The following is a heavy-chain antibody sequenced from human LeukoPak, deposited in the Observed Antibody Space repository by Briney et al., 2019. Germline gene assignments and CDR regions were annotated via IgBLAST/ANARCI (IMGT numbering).Heavy chain of an antibody. CDR1: GGSISTSNYY. CDR2: IYHSGST. CDR3: AMGMSYYYYMDV. J-gene: IGHJ6*03. V-gene: IGHV4-39*07. D-gene: IGHD7-27*01. Sequence: SETLSLTCTVSGGSISTSNYYWGWIRQPPGKGLEWIGSIYHSGSTYYNPSLKSRVTISVDTSKNQFSLKLSSVTAADTAVYYCAMGMSYYYYMDVWGKGTTVTVSS.